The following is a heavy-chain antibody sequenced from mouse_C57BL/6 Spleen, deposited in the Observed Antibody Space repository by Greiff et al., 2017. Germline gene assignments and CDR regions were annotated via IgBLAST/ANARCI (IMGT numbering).Heavy chain of an antibody. CDR2: ISSGGDYI. Sequence: EVNVVESGEGLVKPGGSLKLSCAASGFTFSSYAMSWVRQTPEKRLEWVAYISSGGDYIYYADTVKGRFTISRDNARNTLYLQMSSLKSDDTAMYYCTRGGSSGYVGYFDYWGQGTTLTVSS. CDR1: GFTFSSYA. J-gene: IGHJ2*01. D-gene: IGHD3-2*02. V-gene: IGHV5-9-1*02. CDR3: TRGGSSGYVGYFDY.